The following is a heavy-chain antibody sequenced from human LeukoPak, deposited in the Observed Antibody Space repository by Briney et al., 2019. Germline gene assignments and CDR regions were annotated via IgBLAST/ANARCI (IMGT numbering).Heavy chain of an antibody. D-gene: IGHD6-13*01. J-gene: IGHJ4*02. Sequence: GSSVKVSCKASGGTFSSYAISWVRQAPGQGLEWMGGIIPIFGTANYAQKFQGRVTITADESTSTAYMELSSLRSEDTAVCYCASPREAAAGYYFDYWGQGTLVTVSS. V-gene: IGHV1-69*01. CDR3: ASPREAAAGYYFDY. CDR1: GGTFSSYA. CDR2: IIPIFGTA.